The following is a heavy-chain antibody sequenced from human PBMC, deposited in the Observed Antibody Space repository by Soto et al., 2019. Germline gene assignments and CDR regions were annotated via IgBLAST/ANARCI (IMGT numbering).Heavy chain of an antibody. CDR3: VGEVGFQLIY. D-gene: IGHD2-2*01. CDR2: ITSSSGTM. Sequence: EVQLVESGGGLVQPGGSLRLSCAASGFTFSTHSMNWVRQAPGKGLEWISYITSSSGTMYADSVKGRFTISRDNAKNSLYLQINSLSADDTAVYFCVGEVGFQLIYWGQGTLVTVSS. J-gene: IGHJ4*02. CDR1: GFTFSTHS. V-gene: IGHV3-48*01.